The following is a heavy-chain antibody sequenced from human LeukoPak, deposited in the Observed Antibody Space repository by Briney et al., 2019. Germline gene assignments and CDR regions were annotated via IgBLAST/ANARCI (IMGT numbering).Heavy chain of an antibody. J-gene: IGHJ4*02. CDR1: GFTFSDYY. CDR3: AKRWANYDFWSGYPLGRYFDY. CDR2: ISSSGSTI. Sequence: GGSLRLSCAASGFTFSDYYMSWIRQAPGKGLEWVSYISSSGSTIYYADSVKGRFTISRDNAKNSLYLQMNSLRAEDTAVYYCAKRWANYDFWSGYPLGRYFDYWGQGTLVTVSS. V-gene: IGHV3-11*01. D-gene: IGHD3-3*01.